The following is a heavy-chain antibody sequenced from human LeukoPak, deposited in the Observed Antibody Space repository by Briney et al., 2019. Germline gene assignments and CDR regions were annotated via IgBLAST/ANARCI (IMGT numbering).Heavy chain of an antibody. CDR1: GGSISSYY. Sequence: SETLSLTCTVSGGSISSYYWSWIRQPPGKGLEWIGYIYYSGSTNYNPSLKSRVTISVDTSKNQFSLRLSSVTAADTAVYYCARGGEYPDAFDIWGQGTMVTVSS. CDR2: IYYSGST. CDR3: ARGGEYPDAFDI. V-gene: IGHV4-59*01. D-gene: IGHD3-10*01. J-gene: IGHJ3*02.